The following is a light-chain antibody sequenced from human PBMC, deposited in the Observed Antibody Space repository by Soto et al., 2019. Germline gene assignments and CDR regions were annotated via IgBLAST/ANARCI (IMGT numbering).Light chain of an antibody. J-gene: IGKJ1*01. V-gene: IGKV2-30*01. CDR1: ERRVSSEGNTY. CDR2: KVS. Sequence: DAVITGSPLSVPVTIAQPASMGCRSGERRVSSEGNTYLIWFQQRPGQSPRRLIYKVSNRDSGVPDRFRGSGSGTDFTLKLTRVEAEDVGVYYCMQGTHWPVTFGQGTKVDIK. CDR3: MQGTHWPVT.